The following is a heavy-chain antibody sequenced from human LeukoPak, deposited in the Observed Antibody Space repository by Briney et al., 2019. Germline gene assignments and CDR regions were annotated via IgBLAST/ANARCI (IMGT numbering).Heavy chain of an antibody. CDR3: AGEDYFDSSGYAAWRFDI. CDR2: IYTCGST. J-gene: IGHJ3*02. CDR1: GGSITSGSYY. D-gene: IGHD3-22*01. Sequence: PSETLSLTSSVSGGSITSGSYYWSWIRQPAGKGLELIGRIYTCGSTNYNPSLKSLVTIAVDTYKIQFSLKLSSVTAADTAVYYCAGEDYFDSSGYAAWRFDIWGQGTMVTVSS. V-gene: IGHV4-61*02.